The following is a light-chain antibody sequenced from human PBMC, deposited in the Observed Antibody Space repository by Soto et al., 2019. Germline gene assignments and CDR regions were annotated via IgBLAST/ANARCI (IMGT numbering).Light chain of an antibody. CDR2: AAS. J-gene: IGKJ5*01. CDR3: QQLNSYIT. Sequence: DIQLTQSPSFLSASVGDRVTITCRASQVISNYLAWYQLKPGKAPKLLIYAASTLQNGVPSRFSGSGSETEFTLTVGSLQPEDFATYYCQQLNSYITFGQGTRLEIK. V-gene: IGKV1-9*01. CDR1: QVISNY.